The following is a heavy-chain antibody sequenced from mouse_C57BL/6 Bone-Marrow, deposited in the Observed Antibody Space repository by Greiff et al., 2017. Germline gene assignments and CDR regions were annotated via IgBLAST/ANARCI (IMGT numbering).Heavy chain of an antibody. D-gene: IGHD1-1*01. CDR2: IDPENGDT. CDR3: TSITTVPFDY. J-gene: IGHJ2*01. V-gene: IGHV14-4*01. CDR1: GFNIKDDY. Sequence: VQLQQSGAELVRPGASVKLSCTASGFNIKDDYMHWVKQRPEQGLEWIGWIDPENGDTEYASKFQGKATITADTSSNTAYLQLSSLTSDDTAVYYCTSITTVPFDYWGQGTTLTVSS.